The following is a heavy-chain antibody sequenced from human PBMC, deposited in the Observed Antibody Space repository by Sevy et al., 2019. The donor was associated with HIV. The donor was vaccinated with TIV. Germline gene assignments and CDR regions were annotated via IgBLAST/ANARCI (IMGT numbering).Heavy chain of an antibody. J-gene: IGHJ5*02. D-gene: IGHD1-7*01. Sequence: ASVKVSCKASGYTFTRYGISWVRQAPGQGLEWVGWISAYNGNTNYAQKLQGRVTMTTDTSTSTAYMELRSLRSDDTAVYYCARSITGTTPYNWLDPWGQGTLVTVSS. CDR2: ISAYNGNT. V-gene: IGHV1-18*01. CDR1: GYTFTRYG. CDR3: ARSITGTTPYNWLDP.